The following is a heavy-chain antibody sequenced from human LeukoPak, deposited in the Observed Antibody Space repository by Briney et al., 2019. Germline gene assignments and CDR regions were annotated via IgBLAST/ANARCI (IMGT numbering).Heavy chain of an antibody. V-gene: IGHV4-39*01. CDR2: IYYSGST. CDR3: ASNGYYSLDY. D-gene: IGHD4-17*01. CDR1: GGSISSSSYY. Sequence: PSETLSLTCTVSGGSISSSSYYWGWIRLPPGKGLEWIGSIYYSGSTYYNPSLKSRVTISVDTSKNQFSLKLSSVTAADTAVYYCASNGYYSLDYWGQGTLVTVSS. J-gene: IGHJ4*02.